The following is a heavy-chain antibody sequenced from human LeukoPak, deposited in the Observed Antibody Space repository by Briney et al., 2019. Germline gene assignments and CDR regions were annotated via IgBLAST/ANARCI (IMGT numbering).Heavy chain of an antibody. V-gene: IGHV3-23*01. J-gene: IGHJ4*02. CDR1: GFTFSNYA. D-gene: IGHD2-8*02. CDR2: ISGSGGST. CDR3: AKDRAELTGDVSDD. Sequence: PGGSLRLSCSDSGFTFSNYAMTWVRQAPGKGLEWVSVISGSGGSTDYADSVKGRFTISRDNSKNTLYLQMNSLRAEDTAVYYCAKDRAELTGDVSDDWGQGTLVTVSS.